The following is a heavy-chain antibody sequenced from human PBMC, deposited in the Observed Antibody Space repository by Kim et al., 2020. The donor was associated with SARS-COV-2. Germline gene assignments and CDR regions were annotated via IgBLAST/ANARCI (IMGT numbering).Heavy chain of an antibody. CDR1: GYTFTSYG. CDR2: ISAYNGNT. J-gene: IGHJ6*03. D-gene: IGHD5-12*01. Sequence: ASVKVSCKASGYTFTSYGISWVRQAPGQGLEWMGWISAYNGNTNYAQKLQGRVTMTTDTSTSTAYMELRSLRSDDTAVYYCARSPNNWLVDIVATIEVLYYYYYRDVWGKGTTVTVSS. V-gene: IGHV1-18*01. CDR3: ARSPNNWLVDIVATIEVLYYYYYRDV.